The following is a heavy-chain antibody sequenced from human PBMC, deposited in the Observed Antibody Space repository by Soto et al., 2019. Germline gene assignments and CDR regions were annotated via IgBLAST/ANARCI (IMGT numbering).Heavy chain of an antibody. Sequence: QVQLQESGPGLVKPSETLSLTCTVSGGSISSYYWSWIRQPAGKGLECIGRIYTSGSTNYNPSLKSRVTMSVDTSKHQFSLELSSVTAADTAVYYCARTGQQWLVDYYYYGMDVWGQGTTVTVSS. D-gene: IGHD6-19*01. CDR1: GGSISSYY. V-gene: IGHV4-4*07. CDR2: IYTSGST. CDR3: ARTGQQWLVDYYYYGMDV. J-gene: IGHJ6*02.